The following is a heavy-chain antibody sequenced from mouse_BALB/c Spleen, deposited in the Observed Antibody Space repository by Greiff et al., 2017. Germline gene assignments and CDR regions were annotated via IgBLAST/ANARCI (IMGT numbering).Heavy chain of an antibody. CDR3: ARNYGSSSWYFDV. D-gene: IGHD1-1*01. V-gene: IGHV1-14*01. CDR2: INPYNDGT. J-gene: IGHJ1*01. CDR1: GYTFTSYV. Sequence: EVKLVESGPELVKPGASVKMSCKASGYTFTSYVMHWVKQKPGQGLEWIGYINPYNDGTKYNEKFKGKATLTSDKSSSTAYMELSSLTSEDSAVYYCARNYGSSSWYFDVWGAGTTVTVSS.